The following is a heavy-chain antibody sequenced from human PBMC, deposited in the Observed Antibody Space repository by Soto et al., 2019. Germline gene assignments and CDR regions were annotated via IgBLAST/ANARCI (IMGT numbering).Heavy chain of an antibody. J-gene: IGHJ4*02. Sequence: GGSLRLSCAASGFTFSSYAMSWVRQAPGKGLKWVSAISGSGGSTYYGDSVKGRFAISXXXXXXTXYXQXXXLRAEDTAVYYCAKDYTAIDDWGQGTLVTVSS. CDR3: AKDYTAIDD. V-gene: IGHV3-23*01. D-gene: IGHD5-18*01. CDR2: ISGSGGST. CDR1: GFTFSSYA.